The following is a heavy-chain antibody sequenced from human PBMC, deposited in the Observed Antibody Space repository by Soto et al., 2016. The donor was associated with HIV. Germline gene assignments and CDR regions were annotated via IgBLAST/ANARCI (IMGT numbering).Heavy chain of an antibody. Sequence: EVQLVESGGGLVQPGRSLRLSCIVSGFTFSDYAMSWVRQAPGKGLEWVGFIRSKAYGGTAEYAASVRGRFTISRDDSKNIAYLQMNSLKTEDTAVYYCTRWVGAADYWGQGTLVFVSS. CDR3: TRWVGAADY. CDR2: IRSKAYGGTA. V-gene: IGHV3-49*04. CDR1: GFTFSDYA. D-gene: IGHD3-16*01. J-gene: IGHJ4*02.